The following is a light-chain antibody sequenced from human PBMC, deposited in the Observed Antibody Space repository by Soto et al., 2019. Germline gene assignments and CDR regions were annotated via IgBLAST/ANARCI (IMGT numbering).Light chain of an antibody. Sequence: DIQMTQSPSSLSASVGDRVTITCRASQSISSYLNWYQQKAGKAPKLLIYAASNLQSGVPSRFSGGGSGTDFTLTISSLQPADFATYYCQQSYNTPRTFGQGTKVEIK. V-gene: IGKV1-39*01. CDR2: AAS. J-gene: IGKJ1*01. CDR3: QQSYNTPRT. CDR1: QSISSY.